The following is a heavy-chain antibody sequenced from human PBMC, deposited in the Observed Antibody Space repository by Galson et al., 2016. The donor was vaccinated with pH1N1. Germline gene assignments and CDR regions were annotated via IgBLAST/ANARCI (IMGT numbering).Heavy chain of an antibody. CDR3: ARQNDYGDYRGDAFDI. CDR2: IYLGGSLI. CDR1: GYRFTNSW. D-gene: IGHD4-17*01. Sequence: QSGAEVKKPGDSLKISCKGSGYRFTNSWIGWVRQMPGKGLEWMGIIYLGGSLIRYRPSFQGQVTISADRSINIVYLEWSSLKASDTATYYCARQNDYGDYRGDAFDIWGQGTMVTVSS. V-gene: IGHV5-51*01. J-gene: IGHJ3*02.